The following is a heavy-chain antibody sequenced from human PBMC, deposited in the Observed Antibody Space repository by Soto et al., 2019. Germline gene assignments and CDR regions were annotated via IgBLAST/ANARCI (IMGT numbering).Heavy chain of an antibody. CDR2: INPNSGGT. D-gene: IGHD3-22*01. V-gene: IGHV1-2*02. CDR1: GYTFTGYY. CDR3: ARSRSFMDSSGYPDY. Sequence: QVQLVQSGAEVKKPGASVKVSCKASGYTFTGYYMHWVRQAPGQGLEWMGWINPNSGGTNYAQKCQGRVTMTRDTSISTAYMELSRLRSDDTAVYYCARSRSFMDSSGYPDYWGQGTLVTVSS. J-gene: IGHJ4*02.